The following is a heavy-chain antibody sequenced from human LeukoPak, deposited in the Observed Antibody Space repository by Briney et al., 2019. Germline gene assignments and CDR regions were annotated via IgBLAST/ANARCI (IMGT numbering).Heavy chain of an antibody. CDR3: ATLNYYDSSGYGIDY. CDR1: GYTFTSYG. CDR2: FDPEDGET. D-gene: IGHD3-22*01. J-gene: IGHJ4*02. V-gene: IGHV1-24*01. Sequence: ASVKVSCKASGYTFTSYGISWVRQAPGQGLEWMGGFDPEDGETIYAQKFQGRVTMTEDTSTDTAYMELSSLRSEDTAVYYCATLNYYDSSGYGIDYWGQGTLVTVSS.